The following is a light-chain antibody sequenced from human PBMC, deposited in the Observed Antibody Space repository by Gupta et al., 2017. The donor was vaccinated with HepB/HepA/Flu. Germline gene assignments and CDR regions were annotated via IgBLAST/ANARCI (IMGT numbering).Light chain of an antibody. CDR3: QQRSNFA. V-gene: IGKV3-11*01. J-gene: IGKJ4*01. CDR1: QSVNNY. CDR2: DTY. Sequence: EIVLTQSPATLSLSPGERATLSCRASQSVNNYLAWYQQKPGQAPRLLIYDTYNRDTGVPPRFSGSGSGTDFTLTISSLEPEDFAIYYCQQRSNFAFGGGTKVEIK.